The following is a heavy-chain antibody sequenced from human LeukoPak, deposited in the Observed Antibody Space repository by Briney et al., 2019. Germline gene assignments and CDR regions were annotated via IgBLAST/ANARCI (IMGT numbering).Heavy chain of an antibody. V-gene: IGHV4-61*02. J-gene: IGHJ5*02. CDR1: GGSISSGSYY. D-gene: IGHD3-9*01. CDR3: ARDHRYFDP. CDR2: IYTSGST. Sequence: SETLSLTCTVSGGSISSGSYYWSWIRQPAGKGLEWIGRIYTSGSTNYNPSLKSRVTISVDTSKNQFSLKLSSVTAADTAVYYCARDHRYFDPWGQGTLVTVSS.